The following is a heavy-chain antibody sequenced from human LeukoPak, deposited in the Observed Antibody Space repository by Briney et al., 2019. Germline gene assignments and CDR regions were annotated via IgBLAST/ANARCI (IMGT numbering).Heavy chain of an antibody. D-gene: IGHD2-2*01. J-gene: IGHJ4*02. Sequence: ASVKVSCKASGYTFTGYYMHWERQAPGQGLEWMGWINPNSGGTNYAQKFQGRVTMTRDTSISTAYMELSRLRSDDTAVYYCAREVMIPDAIEDYWGQGTLVTVSS. CDR1: GYTFTGYY. CDR3: AREVMIPDAIEDY. V-gene: IGHV1-2*02. CDR2: INPNSGGT.